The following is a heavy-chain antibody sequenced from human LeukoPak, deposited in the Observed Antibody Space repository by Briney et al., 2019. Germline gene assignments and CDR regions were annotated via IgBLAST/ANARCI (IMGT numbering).Heavy chain of an antibody. V-gene: IGHV3-48*03. J-gene: IGHJ4*02. CDR2: ISYTDNTI. CDR1: GFTFSSYE. CDR3: ARSPGYGDYGHHDY. Sequence: GGSLRLSCAASGFTFSSYEMNWVRQAPGTGLEWVSYISYTDNTIYYADSVKGRFTISRDNAKNSLYLQMDSLRVEDTAVYYCARSPGYGDYGHHDYWGQGTLVTVSS. D-gene: IGHD4-17*01.